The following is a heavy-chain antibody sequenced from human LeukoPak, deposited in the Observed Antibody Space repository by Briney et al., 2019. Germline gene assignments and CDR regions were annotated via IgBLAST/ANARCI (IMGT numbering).Heavy chain of an antibody. CDR3: ARELYGDSSGYYTKNPVDY. J-gene: IGHJ4*02. CDR2: ISSSGSTI. Sequence: GGSLRLSCAASGFTFSDYYMSWIRQAPGKGLEWVSYISSSGSTIYYADSVKGRFTISRDNAKNSLYPQMNSLRAEDTAVYYCARELYGDSSGYYTKNPVDYWGQGTLVTVSS. V-gene: IGHV3-11*01. D-gene: IGHD3-22*01. CDR1: GFTFSDYY.